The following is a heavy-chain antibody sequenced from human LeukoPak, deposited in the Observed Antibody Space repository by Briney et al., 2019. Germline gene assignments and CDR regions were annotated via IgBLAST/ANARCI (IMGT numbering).Heavy chain of an antibody. J-gene: IGHJ4*02. CDR1: GYTLTSYY. Sequence: ASVKVSCKASGYTLTSYYMHWVRQAPGQGLEWMGIINPSGGSTSYAQKFQGRVTMTRDTSTSTVYMELSSLRSEDTAVYYCAVGSYYYDSSGYYEDYWGQGTLVTVSS. V-gene: IGHV1-46*01. D-gene: IGHD3-22*01. CDR2: INPSGGST. CDR3: AVGSYYYDSSGYYEDY.